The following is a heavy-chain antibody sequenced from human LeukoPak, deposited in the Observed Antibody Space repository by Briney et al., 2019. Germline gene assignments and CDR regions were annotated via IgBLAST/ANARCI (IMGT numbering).Heavy chain of an antibody. Sequence: SVKVSCKASGGTFSSYAINWVRQAPGQGLEWMGGIIPIFGTANYAQKFQGRVTITTDESTSTAYMELSSLRSEDTAVYYCASLVGAVAGTRTYYYYYYMDVWGKGTTVTVSS. J-gene: IGHJ6*03. CDR3: ASLVGAVAGTRTYYYYYYMDV. V-gene: IGHV1-69*05. CDR2: IIPIFGTA. CDR1: GGTFSSYA. D-gene: IGHD6-19*01.